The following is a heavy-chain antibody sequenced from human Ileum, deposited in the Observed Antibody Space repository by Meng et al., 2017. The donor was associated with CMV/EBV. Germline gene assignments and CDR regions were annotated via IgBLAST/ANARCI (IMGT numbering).Heavy chain of an antibody. CDR3: ARSKGGTYGAFDI. V-gene: IGHV3-74*01. J-gene: IGHJ3*02. Sequence: ASGFAFSSDWMHWVRQAPGKGLVWVSRINGGGSSTIVADSVKGRFTNSRDNGKNTLYLQLDSVSDDDTAVYYCARSKGGTYGAFDIWGQGTMVTVSS. D-gene: IGHD1-26*01. CDR2: INGGGSST. CDR1: GFAFSSDW.